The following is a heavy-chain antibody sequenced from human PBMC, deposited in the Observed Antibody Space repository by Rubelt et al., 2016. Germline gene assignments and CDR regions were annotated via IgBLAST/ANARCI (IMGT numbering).Heavy chain of an antibody. J-gene: IGHJ6*02. CDR1: GYTFTGYY. Sequence: GASAKVSCKASGYTFTGYYMHWVRQAPGQGLEWMGWINPNSGGTNYAQKFQGGVTMTRDTSISTAYMELSRLRSDDTAVYYCARENYPTSIAARPGTYYYYYGMDVWGQGTTVTVSS. CDR2: INPNSGGT. D-gene: IGHD6-6*01. CDR3: ARENYPTSIAARPGTYYYYYGMDV. V-gene: IGHV1-2*02.